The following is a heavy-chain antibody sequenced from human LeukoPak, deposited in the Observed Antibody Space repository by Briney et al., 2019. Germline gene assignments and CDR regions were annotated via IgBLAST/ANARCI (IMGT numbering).Heavy chain of an antibody. CDR1: GGSISSSSYY. J-gene: IGHJ4*02. CDR2: IYYSGST. V-gene: IGHV4-39*01. Sequence: SSETLSLTCTVSGGSISSSSYYWGWIRQPPGKGLEWIGSIYYSGSTYYNPSLKSRVTISVDTSKNQFSLKLSSVTAADTAVYYCAGHFYGSGGPDYWGQGTLVTVSS. D-gene: IGHD3-10*01. CDR3: AGHFYGSGGPDY.